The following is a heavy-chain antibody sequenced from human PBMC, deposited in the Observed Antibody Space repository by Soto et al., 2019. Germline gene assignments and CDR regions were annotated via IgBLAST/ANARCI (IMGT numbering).Heavy chain of an antibody. CDR2: ISWDGGST. V-gene: IGHV3-43*01. CDR1: GFTFDDYT. D-gene: IGHD4-17*01. J-gene: IGHJ4*02. CDR3: AKPLRPDGDDFDY. Sequence: EVQLVESGGVVVQPGGSLRLSCAASGFTFDDYTMHWVRQAPGKGLEWVSLISWDGGSTYYADTMKGRITISRDNSKNSLYLQMNSLRTEETALYYCAKPLRPDGDDFDYWGQGTLVTVSS.